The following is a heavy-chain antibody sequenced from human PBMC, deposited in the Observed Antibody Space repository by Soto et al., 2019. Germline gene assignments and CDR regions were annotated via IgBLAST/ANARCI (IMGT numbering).Heavy chain of an antibody. CDR2: ISAYNGNT. Sequence: ASVKVSCKASGYTFTSYGISWVRQAPGQGLEWMGWISAYNGNTNYAQKLQGRVTMTTDTSTSTAYMELRSLRSDDTAVYYCARNPKFHQELSGYNDYWGQGTLVTVSS. CDR3: ARNPKFHQELSGYNDY. D-gene: IGHD1-1*01. V-gene: IGHV1-18*01. CDR1: GYTFTSYG. J-gene: IGHJ4*02.